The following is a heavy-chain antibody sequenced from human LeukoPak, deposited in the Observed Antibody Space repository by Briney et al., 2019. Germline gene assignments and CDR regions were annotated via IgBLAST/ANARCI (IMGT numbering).Heavy chain of an antibody. Sequence: GRSLILSCAASGFTFSSHGIHWVRQAPGRGLEWVAVIRYDGTNKYYEDSVKGRFSISRDDSKNTVYLQMNSLRAEDTAVYYCARGLHSTMPYWGYWGQGTLVSVSS. D-gene: IGHD2-2*01. CDR3: ARGLHSTMPYWGY. CDR1: GFTFSSHG. J-gene: IGHJ4*02. CDR2: IRYDGTNK. V-gene: IGHV3-33*01.